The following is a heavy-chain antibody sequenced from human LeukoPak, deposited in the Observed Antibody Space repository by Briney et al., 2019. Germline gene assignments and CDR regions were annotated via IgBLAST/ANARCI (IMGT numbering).Heavy chain of an antibody. CDR3: ARGWDYGDYVRTYGMDV. V-gene: IGHV1-69*04. CDR2: VIPILGIA. CDR1: GGTLSSYA. D-gene: IGHD4-17*01. Sequence: SVKVSCQASGGTLSSYAISWVRQTPGQGLEWMRRVIPILGIANYAQKFQGRVTITADKSTSTAYMELSSLRSEDTAVYYCARGWDYGDYVRTYGMDVWGQGTTVTVSS. J-gene: IGHJ6*02.